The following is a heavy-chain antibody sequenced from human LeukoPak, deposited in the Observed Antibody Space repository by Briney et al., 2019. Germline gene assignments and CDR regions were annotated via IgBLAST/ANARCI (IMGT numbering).Heavy chain of an antibody. D-gene: IGHD6-13*01. CDR3: ARVGVRTAAAGRGGGSPYFDS. J-gene: IGHJ4*02. V-gene: IGHV3-30-3*01. CDR2: ISYDGSNK. Sequence: PGGSLRLSCAASGFIFSSYAIHWVRQAPGKGLEWVAGISYDGSNKYYADSVKGRFTISRDKSRNTLFLHMNTLRPEDTAVYYCARVGVRTAAAGRGGGSPYFDSWGQGTLVTVSS. CDR1: GFIFSSYA.